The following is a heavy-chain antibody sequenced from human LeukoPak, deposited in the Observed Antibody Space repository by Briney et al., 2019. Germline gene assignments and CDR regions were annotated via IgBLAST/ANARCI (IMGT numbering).Heavy chain of an antibody. CDR3: ARGDSSGWYVIYSFDY. V-gene: IGHV3-21*01. CDR2: ISSSSSYI. Sequence: GGSLRLSCAASGFTFSSYSMNWVRQAPGKGLEWVSSISSSSSYIYYADSVKGRFTISRDNAKNSPYLQMNSLRAEDTAVYYCARGDSSGWYVIYSFDYWGQGTLVTVSS. CDR1: GFTFSSYS. J-gene: IGHJ4*02. D-gene: IGHD6-19*01.